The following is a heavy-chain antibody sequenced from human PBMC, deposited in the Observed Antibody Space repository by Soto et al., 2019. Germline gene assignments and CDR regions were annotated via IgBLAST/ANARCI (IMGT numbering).Heavy chain of an antibody. CDR3: ARDGSRDIVGPARPYYYYGMDV. J-gene: IGHJ6*02. CDR2: IIPIFGTA. Sequence: ASVKVSCKASGGTFSSYAISWVRQAPGQGLEWMGGIIPIFGTANYAQKFQGRVTITADESTSTAYMELSSLRSEDTAVYYCARDGSRDIVGPARPYYYYGMDVWGQGTKVTVS. D-gene: IGHD2-15*01. CDR1: GGTFSSYA. V-gene: IGHV1-69*13.